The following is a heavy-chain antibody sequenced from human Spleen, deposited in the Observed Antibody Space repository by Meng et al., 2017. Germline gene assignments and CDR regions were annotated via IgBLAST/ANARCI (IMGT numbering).Heavy chain of an antibody. D-gene: IGHD4-17*01. CDR1: GGSISSGGYY. V-gene: IGHV4-31*03. CDR3: ARDRNDYGSHYFDY. Sequence: QLQLQESGPGLVKPSETLSLTCTVSGGSISSGGYYWSWIRQHPGKGLEWIGYIYYSGTTYYNPSLKSRVTISVDTSKNQFSLKLSSVTAADTAVYYCARDRNDYGSHYFDYWGQGTLVTVSS. J-gene: IGHJ4*02. CDR2: IYYSGTT.